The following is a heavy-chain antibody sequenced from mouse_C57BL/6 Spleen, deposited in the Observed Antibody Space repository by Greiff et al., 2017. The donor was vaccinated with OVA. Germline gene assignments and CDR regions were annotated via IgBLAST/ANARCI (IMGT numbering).Heavy chain of an antibody. CDR3: ARRDDGYSYFDY. J-gene: IGHJ2*01. V-gene: IGHV1-19*01. D-gene: IGHD2-3*01. Sequence: EVQLQQSGPVLVKPGASVKMSCKASGYTFTDYYMNWVKQSHGKSLEWIGVINPYNGGTSYNQKFKGKATLTVDKSSSTAYMELNSLTSEDSAVYYCARRDDGYSYFDYWGQGTTLTVSS. CDR1: GYTFTDYY. CDR2: INPYNGGT.